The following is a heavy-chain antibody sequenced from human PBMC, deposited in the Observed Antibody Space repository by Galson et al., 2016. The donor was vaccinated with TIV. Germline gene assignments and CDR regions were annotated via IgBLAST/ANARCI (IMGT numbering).Heavy chain of an antibody. D-gene: IGHD4-17*01. V-gene: IGHV4-4*08. CDR2: ISSSGFS. CDR3: ANDYGAGYFDH. J-gene: IGHJ4*02. Sequence: SETLSLTCNVSGDSISSSYWSWIRQPPGKGLEWIGFISSSGFSNYNPTLKSRVTMSVDASQKQISLRLSSVTAADTAVYFCANDYGAGYFDHWGQGAVVTVSS. CDR1: GDSISSSY.